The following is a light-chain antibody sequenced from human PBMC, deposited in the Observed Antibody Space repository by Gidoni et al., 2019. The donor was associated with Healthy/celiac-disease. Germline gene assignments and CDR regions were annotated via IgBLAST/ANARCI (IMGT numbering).Light chain of an antibody. CDR2: GAS. V-gene: IGKV3-15*01. J-gene: IGKJ1*01. CDR3: QQYNNWPRT. CDR1: QSVNSN. Sequence: EIVMTQSPATLSGSPGARATLSCRAIQSVNSNLAWYQQKPGQAPRLLIYGASTRATGIPARFSGSGSGTEFTLTISSLQSEDFAVYYCQQYNNWPRTFGQGTKVEIK.